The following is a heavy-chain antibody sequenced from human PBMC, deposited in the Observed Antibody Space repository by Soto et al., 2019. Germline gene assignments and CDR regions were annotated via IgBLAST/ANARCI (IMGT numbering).Heavy chain of an antibody. CDR1: GGSFSGYY. D-gene: IGHD2-21*01. CDR2: INHSGST. J-gene: IGHJ5*02. Sequence: QVQLQQWGAGLLKPSETLSLTCAVYGGSFSGYYWSWIRQPPGKGLEWIGEINHSGSTNYNPSLKSRVTISVDTSKNQFSLKLSSVTAADTAVYYWARDCEGCNWFDPWGQGTLVTVSS. V-gene: IGHV4-34*01. CDR3: ARDCEGCNWFDP.